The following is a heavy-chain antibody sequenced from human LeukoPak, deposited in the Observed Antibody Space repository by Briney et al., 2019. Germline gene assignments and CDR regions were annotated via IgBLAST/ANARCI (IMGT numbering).Heavy chain of an antibody. CDR2: VFYSGNT. V-gene: IGHV4-59*08. CDR3: ARHIRPDY. Sequence: SETLSLTCTVSGGSISGYYWSWIRQPPGKGLEWIGYVFYSGNTNYHPSLKSRVTISVDTSKNQFSLKLSSVTAADTAVYYCARHIRPDYWGQGTLVTVSS. CDR1: GGSISGYY. J-gene: IGHJ4*02.